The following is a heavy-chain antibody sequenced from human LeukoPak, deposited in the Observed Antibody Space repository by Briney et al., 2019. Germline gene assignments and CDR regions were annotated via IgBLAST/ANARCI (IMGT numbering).Heavy chain of an antibody. CDR2: IYSAGST. V-gene: IGHV3-66*02. CDR3: ARGIAGGYSYGLDY. CDR1: GFTVSSNY. J-gene: IGHJ4*02. Sequence: GGSLRLSCAASGFTVSSNYMSWVRQAPGKGLEWVSVIYSAGSTYYADSVKGRFTISRDNSKNTLYLQMNSLRAEDTAVYSCARGIAGGYSYGLDYWGQGTLVTVSS. D-gene: IGHD5-18*01.